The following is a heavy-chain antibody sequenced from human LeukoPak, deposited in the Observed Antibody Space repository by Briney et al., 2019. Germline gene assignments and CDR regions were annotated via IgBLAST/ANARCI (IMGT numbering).Heavy chain of an antibody. V-gene: IGHV4-59*01. CDR1: GGSISSYY. D-gene: IGHD6-6*01. Sequence: KPSETLSLTCTVSGGSISSYYWSWIRQPPGKGLEWIGYIYYSGSTNYNPSLKSRVTISVDTSKNQFSLKLSPVTAADTAVYYCARVITSIAAPRRGFDPWGQGTLVTVSS. J-gene: IGHJ5*02. CDR3: ARVITSIAAPRRGFDP. CDR2: IYYSGST.